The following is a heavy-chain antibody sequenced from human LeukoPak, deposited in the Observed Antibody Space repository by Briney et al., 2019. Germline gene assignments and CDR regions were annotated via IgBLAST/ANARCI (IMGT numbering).Heavy chain of an antibody. D-gene: IGHD2-2*01. CDR2: INPNSGGT. CDR3: ARSSYCSSTSCRLGYFDY. Sequence: GASVKVSCKASGYTFTGYYMHWVRQAPGQGLEWMGWINPNSGGTNYAQKFQGRVTMTRDTSTSTVYMELSSLRSEDTAVYYCARSSYCSSTSCRLGYFDYWGQGTLVTVSS. J-gene: IGHJ4*02. CDR1: GYTFTGYY. V-gene: IGHV1-2*02.